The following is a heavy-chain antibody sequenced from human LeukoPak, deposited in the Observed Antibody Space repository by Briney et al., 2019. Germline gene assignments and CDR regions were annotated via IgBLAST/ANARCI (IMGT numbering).Heavy chain of an antibody. J-gene: IGHJ4*02. CDR1: GDSISSSSSY. CDR3: AREESQYYYDSSGYRSIDY. Sequence: PSETLSLTCTVSGDSISSSSSYWGWIRRPPGEGLEWIGSIYYSGSTYYNPSLKSRVTISVDTSKNQFSLKLSSVTAADTAVYYCAREESQYYYDSSGYRSIDYWGQGTLVTVSS. CDR2: IYYSGST. V-gene: IGHV4-39*07. D-gene: IGHD3-22*01.